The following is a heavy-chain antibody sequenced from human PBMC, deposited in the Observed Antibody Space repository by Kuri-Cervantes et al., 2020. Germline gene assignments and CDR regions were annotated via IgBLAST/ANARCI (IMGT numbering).Heavy chain of an antibody. CDR2: INSDGSST. Sequence: GESLKISCAASGFTFSNYEMKWVRQAPGKGLVWVSRINSDGSSTSYADSVKGRFTISRDNAKNTLYLQMNSLRAEDTAVYYCARLGDLITYYYGMDVWGQGTTVTVSS. D-gene: IGHD3-10*01. V-gene: IGHV3-74*01. J-gene: IGHJ6*02. CDR1: GFTFSNYE. CDR3: ARLGDLITYYYGMDV.